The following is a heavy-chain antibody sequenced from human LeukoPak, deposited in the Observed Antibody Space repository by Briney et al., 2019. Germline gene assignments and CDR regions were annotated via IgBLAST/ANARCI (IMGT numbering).Heavy chain of an antibody. J-gene: IGHJ4*02. Sequence: ASVKVSCKASGYTFTSFGISWVRQAPGQGLEWLAWISLYNGNTNYAQKVQGRATMTTDTSTSTAYMELRRLKSDDTAVYYWARDKDSAGWYDYWGQGTVGTVSS. D-gene: IGHD6-19*01. CDR1: GYTFTSFG. CDR3: ARDKDSAGWYDY. V-gene: IGHV1-18*01. CDR2: ISLYNGNT.